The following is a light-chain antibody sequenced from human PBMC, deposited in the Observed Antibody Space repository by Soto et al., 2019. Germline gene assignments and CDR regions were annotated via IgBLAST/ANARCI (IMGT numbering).Light chain of an antibody. CDR3: QQYYSYPSIT. J-gene: IGKJ5*01. CDR2: AAS. CDR1: QGISSY. Sequence: IQMAESPSTLSASVGDRVTITCRASQGISSYLAWYQQKPGKAPKLLIYAASTLQSGVPSRFSGSGSGTDFTLTISCLQSEDFATYYCQQYYSYPSITFGQGTRLEIK. V-gene: IGKV1-8*01.